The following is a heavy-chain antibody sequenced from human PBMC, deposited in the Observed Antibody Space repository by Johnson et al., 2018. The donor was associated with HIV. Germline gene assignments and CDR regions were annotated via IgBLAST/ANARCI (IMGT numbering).Heavy chain of an antibody. CDR3: AKDMNWVATTVGDAFDI. J-gene: IGHJ3*02. CDR2: ISYDGSNK. D-gene: IGHD5-12*01. CDR1: GFTFSSYA. V-gene: IGHV3-30-3*01. Sequence: QVQLVESGGGLVQPGGSLRLSCAASGFTFSSYAMHWVRQAPGKGLEWVAVISYDGSNKYYADSVKGRFTISRDNSKNTLYLQMNSLRVEDTALYYCAKDMNWVATTVGDAFDIWGQGTMVTVSS.